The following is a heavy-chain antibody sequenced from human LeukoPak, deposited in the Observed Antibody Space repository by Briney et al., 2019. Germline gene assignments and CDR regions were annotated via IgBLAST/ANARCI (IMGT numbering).Heavy chain of an antibody. V-gene: IGHV3-30*02. CDR3: AKEGYSSSWYMSY. D-gene: IGHD6-13*01. CDR2: IRYDGSNK. CDR1: GFTFSSYG. J-gene: IGHJ4*02. Sequence: GGSLRLSCAASGFTFSSYGMHWVRQAPGKGLEWVAFIRYDGSNKYYADSVKGRFTISRDNSKNTLYLQMNSLRAEDTAVYYCAKEGYSSSWYMSYWGQGTLVTVSS.